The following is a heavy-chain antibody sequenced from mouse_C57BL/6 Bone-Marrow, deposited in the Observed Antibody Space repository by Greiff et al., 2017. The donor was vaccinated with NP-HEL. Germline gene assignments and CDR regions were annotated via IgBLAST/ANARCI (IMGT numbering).Heavy chain of an antibody. V-gene: IGHV1-80*01. D-gene: IGHD2-1*01. CDR3: AKDENYGNHWYFDV. J-gene: IGHJ1*03. Sequence: QVQLKESGAELVKPGASVKISCKASGYAFSSYWLNWVKQRPGKGLEWIGQIYPGDGDTNYNGKFKGKATLTADKSSSTAYMQLRSLTSEDSAVYFCAKDENYGNHWYFDVWGTGTTVTVSS. CDR1: GYAFSSYW. CDR2: IYPGDGDT.